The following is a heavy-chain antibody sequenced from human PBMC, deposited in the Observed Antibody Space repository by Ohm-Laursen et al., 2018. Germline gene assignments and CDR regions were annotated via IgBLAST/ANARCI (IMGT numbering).Heavy chain of an antibody. J-gene: IGHJ6*02. CDR3: ARAFGTAMAYYYGMDV. D-gene: IGHD5-18*01. Sequence: SLRLSCTAPGFTFSSYGMHWVRQAPGKGLEWVAVIWYDGSNKYYADSVKGRFTISRDNSKNTLYLQMNSLRAEDTAVYYCARAFGTAMAYYYGMDVWGQGTTVTVSS. CDR2: IWYDGSNK. CDR1: GFTFSSYG. V-gene: IGHV3-33*01.